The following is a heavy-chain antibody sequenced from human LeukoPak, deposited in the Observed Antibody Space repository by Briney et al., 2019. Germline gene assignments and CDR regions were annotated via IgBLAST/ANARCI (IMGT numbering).Heavy chain of an antibody. D-gene: IGHD3-9*01. V-gene: IGHV4-38-2*01. CDR1: GYPISDGCF. CDR2: IHDDETI. J-gene: IGHJ4*02. CDR3: ARLIRYDILTGFYFDH. Sequence: SATLSLTCAVSGYPISDGCFGGWIRQPPGKGLEWIGSIHDDETISHTPSLRSRVTISVDTSKNHYSLKLRSVTAADAAFYYCARLIRYDILTGFYFDHWGQGTLVTVSS.